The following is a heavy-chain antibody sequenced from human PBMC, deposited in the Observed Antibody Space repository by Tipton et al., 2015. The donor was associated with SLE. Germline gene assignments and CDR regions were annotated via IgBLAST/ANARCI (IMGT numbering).Heavy chain of an antibody. CDR1: GFTFSSYA. V-gene: IGHV3-23*01. D-gene: IGHD1-7*01. CDR2: ISGSGGST. CDR3: AREDWNYGYYYGMDV. Sequence: SLRLSCAASGFTFSSYAMSWVRQAPGKGLEWVSAISGSGGSTYYADSVKGRFTISRDNSKNTLYLQMNSLRAEDTAVYYCAREDWNYGYYYGMDVWGQGTTVTVSS. J-gene: IGHJ6*02.